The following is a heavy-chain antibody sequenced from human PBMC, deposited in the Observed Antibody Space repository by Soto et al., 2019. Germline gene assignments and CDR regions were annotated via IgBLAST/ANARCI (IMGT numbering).Heavy chain of an antibody. D-gene: IGHD2-21*02. CDR1: GGSISSGGYS. CDR3: ARGGSYCGGDCYEDAFDI. CDR2: IYHSVST. Sequence: SETLSLTCAVSGGSISSGGYSWSWIRQPPGKGLEWIGYIYHSVSTYYNPSLKSRVTISVDRSKNQFSLKLSSVTAADTAVYYCARGGSYCGGDCYEDAFDIWGQGTMVTVSS. V-gene: IGHV4-30-2*01. J-gene: IGHJ3*02.